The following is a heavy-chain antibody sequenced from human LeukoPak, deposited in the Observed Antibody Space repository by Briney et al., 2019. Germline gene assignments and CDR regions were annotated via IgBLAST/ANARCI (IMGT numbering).Heavy chain of an antibody. V-gene: IGHV4-59*01. CDR1: GGSISSYY. CDR3: ARGDSSGPTGY. D-gene: IGHD6-19*01. Sequence: SETLSLTCTVSGGSISSYYWSWIRQPPGKGLEWIGYIYYSGSTNYNPSPKSRVTISVDTSKNQFSLKLSSVTAADTAVYYCARGDSSGPTGYWGQGTLVTVSS. J-gene: IGHJ4*02. CDR2: IYYSGST.